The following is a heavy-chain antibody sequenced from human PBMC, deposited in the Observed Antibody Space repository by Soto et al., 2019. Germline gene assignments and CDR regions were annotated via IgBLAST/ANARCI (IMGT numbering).Heavy chain of an antibody. CDR3: SRDVVVGAKALNY. CDR2: IKEDGSEK. CDR1: GFTFSNYW. Sequence: GSLRLSCAASGFTFSNYWMTWVRQAPGKGLEWVANIKEDGSEKHYVDSVKGRFTISRDNAKNSLYLQMNSLRVEDTAVYFCSRDVVVGAKALNYWGQGALITVSS. J-gene: IGHJ4*02. D-gene: IGHD2-15*01. V-gene: IGHV3-7*01.